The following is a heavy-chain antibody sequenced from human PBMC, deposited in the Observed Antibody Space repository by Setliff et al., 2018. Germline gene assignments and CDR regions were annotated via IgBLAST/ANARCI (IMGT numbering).Heavy chain of an antibody. D-gene: IGHD3-3*01. CDR2: VSHSGST. Sequence: SETLSLTCTVSGASINNHYWAWIRQPPGKGLEWIGYVSHSGSTDYNPSLRSRVTLLIDTAKNQISLRLSSVTAADTAVYFCARVTGFSYMDVWGKGTTVTVSS. V-gene: IGHV4-59*08. CDR1: GASINNHY. CDR3: ARVTGFSYMDV. J-gene: IGHJ6*03.